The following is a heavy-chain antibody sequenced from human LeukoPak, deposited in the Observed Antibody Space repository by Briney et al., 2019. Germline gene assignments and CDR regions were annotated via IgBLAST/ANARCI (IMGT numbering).Heavy chain of an antibody. CDR3: ASPYCSSTSCSTLHDY. CDR1: GFTFSTYW. V-gene: IGHV3-7*01. CDR2: IKQDGGEK. D-gene: IGHD2-2*01. Sequence: PGGSLRLSCAASGFTFSTYWMNWVRQAPGKGLEWVANIKQDGGEKYYVDSVKGRFTISRDNAKSSLYLQMNSLRAGDTAVYYCASPYCSSTSCSTLHDYWGQGTLVTVSS. J-gene: IGHJ4*02.